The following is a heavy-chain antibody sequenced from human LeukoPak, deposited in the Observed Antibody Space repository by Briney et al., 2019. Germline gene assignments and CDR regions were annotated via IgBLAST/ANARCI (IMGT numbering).Heavy chain of an antibody. CDR1: GGSISSYY. Sequence: SETLSLTCTVSGGSISSYYWSWIRQPPGKGLEWIGEINHSGSTNYNPSLKSRVTISVDTSKNQFSLKLSSVTAADTAVYYCARVGLTIFGVGTFDYWGQGTLVTVSS. CDR2: INHSGST. D-gene: IGHD3-3*01. CDR3: ARVGLTIFGVGTFDY. V-gene: IGHV4-34*01. J-gene: IGHJ4*02.